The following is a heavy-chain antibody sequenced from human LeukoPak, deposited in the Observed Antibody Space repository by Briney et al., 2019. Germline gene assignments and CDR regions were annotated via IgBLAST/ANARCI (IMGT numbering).Heavy chain of an antibody. CDR3: AGGAVAGTYYYYGMDV. CDR1: GFTFDDYA. CDR2: ISWNSGSI. J-gene: IGHJ6*02. D-gene: IGHD6-19*01. V-gene: IGHV3-9*01. Sequence: GGSLRLSCAASGFTFDDYAMHWVRQAPGKGLEWVSGISWNSGSIGYADSVKGRFTISRDNAKNSLYLQMNSLRAEDTALYYCAGGAVAGTYYYYGMDVWGQGTTVTVSS.